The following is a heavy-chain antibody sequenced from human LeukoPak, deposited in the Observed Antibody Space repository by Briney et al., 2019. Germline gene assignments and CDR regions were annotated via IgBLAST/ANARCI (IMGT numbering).Heavy chain of an antibody. J-gene: IGHJ5*02. CDR3: ARGSGNGWNWFDP. CDR2: IFYSGST. D-gene: IGHD4-23*01. CDR1: GGSISSGGYY. Sequence: SETLSLTCTVSGGSISSGGYYWSWIRQHPGKGLEWIGYIFYSGSTYYNPSLKSRVTISVDTSKNQFSLKLSSVTAADTAVYYCARGSGNGWNWFDPWGQGTLVTVSS. V-gene: IGHV4-31*03.